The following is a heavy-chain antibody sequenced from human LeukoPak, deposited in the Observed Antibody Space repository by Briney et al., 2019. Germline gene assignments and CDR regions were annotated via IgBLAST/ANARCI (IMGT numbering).Heavy chain of an antibody. D-gene: IGHD6-19*01. V-gene: IGHV4-34*01. J-gene: IGHJ2*01. Sequence: PSETLSLTCAVYGGSFSGYYWSWIRQPPGKGLEWIGEINHSGSTNYNPSLKSRVTISVDTSKNQFSLKLSSVTTADTAVYYCARVLEGSSGQHWYFDLWGRGTLVTVSS. CDR2: INHSGST. CDR3: ARVLEGSSGQHWYFDL. CDR1: GGSFSGYY.